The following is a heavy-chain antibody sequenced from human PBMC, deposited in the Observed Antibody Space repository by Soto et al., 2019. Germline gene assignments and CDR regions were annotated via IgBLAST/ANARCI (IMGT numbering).Heavy chain of an antibody. D-gene: IGHD1-26*01. Sequence: QVQLVESGGGVVQPGRSLRLSCAASGFTFSTYGMHWVRQPPGKGLEWVALIWYDGSIKYYADSVKGRFTISRDNSRNTLYLQMNSLTAEDTAVYYCARDPRNIVGTDAFDIWGQGTVVTVSS. CDR2: IWYDGSIK. CDR1: GFTFSTYG. CDR3: ARDPRNIVGTDAFDI. V-gene: IGHV3-33*01. J-gene: IGHJ3*02.